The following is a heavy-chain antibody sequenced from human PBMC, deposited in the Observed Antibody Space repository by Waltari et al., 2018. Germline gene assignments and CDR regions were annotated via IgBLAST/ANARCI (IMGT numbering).Heavy chain of an antibody. V-gene: IGHV1-69*01. Sequence: QVQLVQSGGEVKKPGSSVKVSCKASGGTFSSYAISWVRQAPGQWLGWMGGIIPIFGTANYALKFQCRVTITADESTSTAYMELSSLRSEDTAVYYCARGVLGYCSGGSCPTAVFDYWGQGTLVTVSS. CDR2: IIPIFGTA. J-gene: IGHJ4*02. CDR1: GGTFSSYA. D-gene: IGHD2-15*01. CDR3: ARGVLGYCSGGSCPTAVFDY.